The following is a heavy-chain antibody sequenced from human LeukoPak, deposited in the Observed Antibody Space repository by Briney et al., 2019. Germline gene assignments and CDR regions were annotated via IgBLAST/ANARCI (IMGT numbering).Heavy chain of an antibody. Sequence: ASVTVSCKASGYTFTGYYMHWVRQAPGQGLGWMGWIHPNSGCTNYAQKCQGRVTMTRATSISTAYMALSRLRSDDTAVYYCARSRSYCFAYWRQATLVTVSS. CDR2: IHPNSGCT. D-gene: IGHD1-26*01. CDR1: GYTFTGYY. V-gene: IGHV1-2*02. CDR3: ARSRSYCFAY. J-gene: IGHJ4*02.